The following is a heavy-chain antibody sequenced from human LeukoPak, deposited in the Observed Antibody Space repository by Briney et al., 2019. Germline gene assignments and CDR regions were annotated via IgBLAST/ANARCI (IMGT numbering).Heavy chain of an antibody. J-gene: IGHJ4*02. D-gene: IGHD6-19*01. CDR3: ARVLEYSSGWYGEDY. CDR1: GGSFSGYY. V-gene: IGHV4-34*01. CDR2: INHSGST. Sequence: PSETLSLTCAVYGGSFSGYYWSWIRQPPGKGLEWIGEINHSGSTNYNPSLQSRVTISVDTSKNQFSLKLSSVTAADTAVYYCARVLEYSSGWYGEDYWGQGTLVTVSS.